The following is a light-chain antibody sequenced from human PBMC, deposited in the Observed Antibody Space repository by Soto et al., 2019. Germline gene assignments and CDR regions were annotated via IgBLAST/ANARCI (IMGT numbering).Light chain of an antibody. V-gene: IGKV1-5*03. J-gene: IGKJ1*01. CDR1: ESISSW. CDR3: QQYKSYSWT. Sequence: TKSAATLSASAGDRVTLTCRASESISSWLAWYQQKPGKAPKVLIYKASSLESGVPSRFSGSGAGTEFTLTISSLQPDDFATYYCQQYKSYSWTFGQGTILDIK. CDR2: KAS.